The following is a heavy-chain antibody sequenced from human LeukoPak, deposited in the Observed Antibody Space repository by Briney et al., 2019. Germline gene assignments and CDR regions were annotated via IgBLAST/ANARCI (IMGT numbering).Heavy chain of an antibody. D-gene: IGHD3-3*01. CDR2: INAGNGNT. Sequence: SVKVSCKASGGTFSSYAISWVRQAPGQRLEWMGWINAGNGNTKYSQKFQGRVTITTDESTSTAYMELSSLRSEDTAVYYCASVYYDFWSGYSANFDYWGQGTLVTVSS. V-gene: IGHV1-69*05. CDR1: GGTFSSYA. J-gene: IGHJ4*02. CDR3: ASVYYDFWSGYSANFDY.